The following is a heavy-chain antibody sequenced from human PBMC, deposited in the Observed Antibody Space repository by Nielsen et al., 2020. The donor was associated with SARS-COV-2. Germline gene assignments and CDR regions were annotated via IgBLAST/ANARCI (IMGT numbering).Heavy chain of an antibody. CDR1: GFTFNIYA. Sequence: GGSLRLSCAASGFTFNIYAMAWVRRAPGRGLQWVTGVSASGGSTYYTDSVKGRFSISRDNSKNTLFPQMHSLRVEDTALYYCAKDGVVRGDALDLWGQGTMVTVSS. J-gene: IGHJ3*01. CDR2: VSASGGST. D-gene: IGHD3-10*01. V-gene: IGHV3-23*01. CDR3: AKDGVVRGDALDL.